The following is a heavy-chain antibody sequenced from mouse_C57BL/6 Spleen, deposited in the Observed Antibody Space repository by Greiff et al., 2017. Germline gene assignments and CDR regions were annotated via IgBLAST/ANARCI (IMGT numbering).Heavy chain of an antibody. J-gene: IGHJ1*03. CDR1: GYTFTSYW. Sequence: VQLQQPGAELVKPGASVKLSCKASGYTFTSYWMHWVKQRPGQGLEWIGMIHPNSGSTNYNEKFKSKATLTVDKSSSTAYMQLSSLTSEDSAVYYCARGLLRQERYFDVWGTGTTVTVSS. V-gene: IGHV1-64*01. CDR2: IHPNSGST. CDR3: ARGLLRQERYFDV. D-gene: IGHD1-1*01.